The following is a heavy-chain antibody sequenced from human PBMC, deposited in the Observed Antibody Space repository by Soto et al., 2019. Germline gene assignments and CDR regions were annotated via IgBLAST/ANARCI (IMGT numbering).Heavy chain of an antibody. D-gene: IGHD6-13*01. J-gene: IGHJ5*02. CDR2: MNPNSGNT. Sequence: ASVKVSCKASGYTFTSYDINWVRQATGQGLEWMGWMNPNSGNTGYAQKFQGRVTMTRNTSISTAYMELSSLRSEDTAVYYCARGRVISRIAAADNRGPEFDPSGQGTLVTLSS. V-gene: IGHV1-8*01. CDR1: GYTFTSYD. CDR3: ARGRVISRIAAADNRGPEFDP.